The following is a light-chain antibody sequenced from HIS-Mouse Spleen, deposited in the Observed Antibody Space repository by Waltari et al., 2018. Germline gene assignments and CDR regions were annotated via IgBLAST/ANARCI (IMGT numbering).Light chain of an antibody. Sequence: SYELTQPPSVSVSPGQTASITCSGDKLGDKYACWYQQKPGQSPVLVIYQDSKRPSGIPERLSGSNSGNTATLTIRGTQAMDEADYYCPAWDSSTVVFGGGTKLTVL. CDR2: QDS. CDR3: PAWDSSTVV. CDR1: KLGDKY. V-gene: IGLV3-1*01. J-gene: IGLJ2*01.